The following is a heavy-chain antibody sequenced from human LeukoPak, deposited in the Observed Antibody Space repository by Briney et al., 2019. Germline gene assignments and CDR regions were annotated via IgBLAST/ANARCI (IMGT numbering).Heavy chain of an antibody. CDR1: GFTFSSYS. V-gene: IGHV3-48*04. CDR3: ARGDGYGFSNYAVDV. J-gene: IGHJ6*02. CDR2: ITSSGRTI. Sequence: GGSLRLSCAASGFTFSSYSMNWVRQAPGKGLEWVSYITSSGRTIYYADSVRGRFTISRDSAKNSLFLQMNSLRAEDTAVYYCARGDGYGFSNYAVDVWGQGTTVTVSS. D-gene: IGHD5-18*01.